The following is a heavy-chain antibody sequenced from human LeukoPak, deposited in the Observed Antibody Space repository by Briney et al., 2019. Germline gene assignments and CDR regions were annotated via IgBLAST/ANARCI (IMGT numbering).Heavy chain of an antibody. D-gene: IGHD6-13*01. CDR1: GYTFTSYG. J-gene: IGHJ4*02. CDR2: ISAYNGNT. Sequence: ASVKVSCKASGYTFTSYGISWVRQAPGQGLEWMGWISAYNGNTNYAQKLQGRVTMTTDTSTSTAYMELRSLRSDDTAVYYCARVILYSSSWPFDYWGQGTLVTVSS. CDR3: ARVILYSSSWPFDY. V-gene: IGHV1-18*01.